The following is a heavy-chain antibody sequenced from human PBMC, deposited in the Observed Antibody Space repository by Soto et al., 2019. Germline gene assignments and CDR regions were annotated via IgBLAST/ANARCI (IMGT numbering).Heavy chain of an antibody. J-gene: IGHJ6*02. CDR2: IIPIFGTA. D-gene: IGHD2-2*01. CDR3: ASHVPAAGHYNGMDV. V-gene: IGHV1-69*12. CDR1: GGTFSSYA. Sequence: QVQLVQSGAEVKKPGSSVKVSCKASGGTFSSYAISWVRQAPGQGLEWMGGIIPIFGTANYAQKFQGRVTITADESTSTAYRALGSLRSADTAVYYCASHVPAAGHYNGMDVWGQGATVTV.